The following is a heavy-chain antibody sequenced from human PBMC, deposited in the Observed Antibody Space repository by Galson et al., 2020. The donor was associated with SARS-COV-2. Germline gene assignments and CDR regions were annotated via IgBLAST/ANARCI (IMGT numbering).Heavy chain of an antibody. V-gene: IGHV3-30*03. CDR3: AREVMEGGAIDV. Sequence: GVSLKISCAASGLTLRTYAIHWVRQAPGKGLEWVASILYDGSKKFHRDSVKGRFSISRDNSKNTTYLQMNSLKSEDTALYYCAREVMEGGAIDVWGQGTTVTVSS. J-gene: IGHJ6*02. CDR2: ILYDGSKK. CDR1: GLTLRTYA. D-gene: IGHD1-1*01.